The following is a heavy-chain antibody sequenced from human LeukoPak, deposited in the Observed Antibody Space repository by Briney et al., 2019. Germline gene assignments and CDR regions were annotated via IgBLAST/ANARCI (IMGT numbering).Heavy chain of an antibody. D-gene: IGHD6-13*01. CDR2: IYYSGST. Sequence: SETLSLTCTVSGGSISSGDYYWSWIRQPPGKGLEWIGYIYYSGSTYYNPSLKSRVTISVDTSKNQFSLKLSSVTAADTAVCYCARDGYSAGLYYWGQGTLVTVSS. V-gene: IGHV4-30-4*08. J-gene: IGHJ4*02. CDR1: GGSISSGDYY. CDR3: ARDGYSAGLYY.